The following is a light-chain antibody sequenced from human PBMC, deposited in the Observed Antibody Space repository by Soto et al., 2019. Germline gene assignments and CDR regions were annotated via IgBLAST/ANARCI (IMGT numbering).Light chain of an antibody. CDR1: QGISNY. CDR2: AAS. Sequence: DIQMTQSPSTLSASVGDRVTITCRASQGISNYLAWYQQKPGNVPTLLIYAASTLQSGVPSRFSGSGSRTDFTLTISSLQPEDVATYYCQKYNSAPRTFGPATKVDIK. V-gene: IGKV1-27*01. CDR3: QKYNSAPRT. J-gene: IGKJ1*01.